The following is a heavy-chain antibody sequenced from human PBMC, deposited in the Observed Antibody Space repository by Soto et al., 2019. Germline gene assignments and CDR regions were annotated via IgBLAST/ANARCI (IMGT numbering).Heavy chain of an antibody. CDR2: INPNSGGT. CDR3: ARGGYSSSWSHFDY. J-gene: IGHJ4*02. CDR1: VYTFTGYY. Sequence: ASVKVSCKASVYTFTGYYMHWVRQAPGQGLEWMGWINPNSGGTNYAQKFQGWVTMTRDTSTSTAYMELSRLRSDDTAVYYCARGGYSSSWSHFDYWGQGTLVTVSS. V-gene: IGHV1-2*04. D-gene: IGHD6-13*01.